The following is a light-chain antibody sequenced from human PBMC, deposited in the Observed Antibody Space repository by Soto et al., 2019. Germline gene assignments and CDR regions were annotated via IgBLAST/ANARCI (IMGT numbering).Light chain of an antibody. CDR3: SSYTGSSTYV. CDR1: SSDVGTYNY. J-gene: IGLJ1*01. V-gene: IGLV2-14*03. CDR2: DVT. Sequence: QSALTQPASVSGSPGQSITISCTGTSSDVGTYNYVSWYQQHPDKAPKLIIYDVTNRPSGVSNRFSGSKSGNTASLTISGLQAEDEGDYYCSSYTGSSTYVFGTGTKLTVL.